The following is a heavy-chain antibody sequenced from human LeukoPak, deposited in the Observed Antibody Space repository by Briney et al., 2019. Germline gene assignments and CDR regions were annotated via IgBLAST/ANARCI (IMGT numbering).Heavy chain of an antibody. V-gene: IGHV3-30-3*01. J-gene: IGHJ4*02. CDR1: GFTFSAHS. Sequence: GGSLRLSCAASGFTFSAHSMHWVRQPPGKGLEWVAFISYDGSIKFYADSLKGRFTISRDNSKKTLYLQINSLRAEDTAVYYCAKEGYYYDGSGETNWGQGTLVTVSS. D-gene: IGHD3-22*01. CDR3: AKEGYYYDGSGETN. CDR2: ISYDGSIK.